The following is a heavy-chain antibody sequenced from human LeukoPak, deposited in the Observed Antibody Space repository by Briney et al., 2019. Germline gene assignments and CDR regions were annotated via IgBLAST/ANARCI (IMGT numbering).Heavy chain of an antibody. V-gene: IGHV3-23*01. CDR1: EFTFSNYA. Sequence: GGPLRLSCAASEFTFSNYAMTWVRQAPGKGLEWVSVISDSGGSTYHADSVKGRFTISRDNSKNTLYLQMSSLRVEDTAVYYCAKEESSGWYTIDYWGQGTLVTVSS. CDR2: ISDSGGST. J-gene: IGHJ4*02. CDR3: AKEESSGWYTIDY. D-gene: IGHD6-19*01.